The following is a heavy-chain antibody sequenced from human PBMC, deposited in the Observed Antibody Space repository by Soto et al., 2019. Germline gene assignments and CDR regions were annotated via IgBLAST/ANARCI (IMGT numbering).Heavy chain of an antibody. CDR3: AKDPGVGYSSGGSCYVPDF. D-gene: IGHD2-15*01. V-gene: IGHV3-30-3*01. CDR1: GFTFSNYA. Sequence: QVHLVDSGGGVVQPGRSLRLSCAASGFTFSNYAMHWVRQAPGKGLEWVALLSFDGSNEYYADSVKGRFTISRDNTNNMLFLQMNSLRPEDTAVYYCAKDPGVGYSSGGSCYVPDFWGQGTLVTVSS. CDR2: LSFDGSNE. J-gene: IGHJ4*02.